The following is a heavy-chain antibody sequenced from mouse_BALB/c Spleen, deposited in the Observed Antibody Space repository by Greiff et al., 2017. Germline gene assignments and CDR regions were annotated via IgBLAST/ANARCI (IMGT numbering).Heavy chain of an antibody. J-gene: IGHJ2*01. Sequence: QVQLQQPGAELVKPGASVKLSCKASGYTFTSYDINWVKQRPGQGLEWIGWIYPGDGSTKYNEKFKGKATLTADKSSSTAYMQLSSLTSENSAVYFCARRGDYDGFDYWGQGTTLTVSS. CDR1: GYTFTSYD. D-gene: IGHD2-4*01. CDR2: IYPGDGST. CDR3: ARRGDYDGFDY. V-gene: IGHV1S56*01.